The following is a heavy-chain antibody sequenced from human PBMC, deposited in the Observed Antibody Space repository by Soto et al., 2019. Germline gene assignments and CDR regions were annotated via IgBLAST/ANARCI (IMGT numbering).Heavy chain of an antibody. CDR1: GGSFSGYY. D-gene: IGHD2-15*01. CDR3: ARVRFTEVAATDWFDP. Sequence: SETLSLTCAVYGGSFSGYYWSWIRQPPGKGLEWIGEINHSGSTNYNPSLKSRVTISVDTSKNQFSLKLSSVTAADTAVYYCARVRFTEVAATDWFDPWGQGTLVTVSS. V-gene: IGHV4-34*01. CDR2: INHSGST. J-gene: IGHJ5*02.